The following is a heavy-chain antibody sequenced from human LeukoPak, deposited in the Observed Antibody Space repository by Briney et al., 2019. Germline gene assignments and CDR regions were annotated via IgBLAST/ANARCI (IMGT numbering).Heavy chain of an antibody. V-gene: IGHV3-38-3*01. CDR2: ISGGST. D-gene: IGHD4-17*01. Sequence: GGSLRLSCAASGFTVSSNEMSWVRQAPGKGLEWVSSISGGSTYYADSRKGRFTISRDNSKNTLYLQMNSLRAEDTAVYYCARGLRGFDYWGQGTLVTVSS. CDR1: GFTVSSNE. J-gene: IGHJ4*02. CDR3: ARGLRGFDY.